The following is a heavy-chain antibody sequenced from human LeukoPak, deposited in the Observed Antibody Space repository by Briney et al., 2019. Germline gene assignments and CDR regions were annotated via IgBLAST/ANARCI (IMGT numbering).Heavy chain of an antibody. D-gene: IGHD2-15*01. V-gene: IGHV4-39*01. CDR1: GGSISSSSYY. Sequence: SETLCLTCTVSGGSISSSSYYWGWIRQPQGKGLEWIGSIYYSGSTYYNPSLKSRVTISVDTSKNQFSLKLSSVTAADTAVYYCARHEAYFSGGSCYWGWCDLWGQGTLVAVSS. CDR2: IYYSGST. J-gene: IGHJ5*02. CDR3: ARHEAYFSGGSCYWGWCDL.